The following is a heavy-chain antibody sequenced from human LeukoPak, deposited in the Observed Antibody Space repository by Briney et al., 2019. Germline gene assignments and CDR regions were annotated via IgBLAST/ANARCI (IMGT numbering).Heavy chain of an antibody. J-gene: IGHJ4*02. V-gene: IGHV4-59*01. CDR2: IYYSGST. CDR1: GGSISSYY. CDR3: ARGIGYSYGTGGLDY. Sequence: GSLSLTCTVSGGSISSYYWSWIRQPPGKGLEWIGYIYYSGSTNYNPSLKSRVTISVDTSKNQFSLKLSSVTAADTAVYYCARGIGYSYGTGGLDYWGQGTLVTVSS. D-gene: IGHD5-18*01.